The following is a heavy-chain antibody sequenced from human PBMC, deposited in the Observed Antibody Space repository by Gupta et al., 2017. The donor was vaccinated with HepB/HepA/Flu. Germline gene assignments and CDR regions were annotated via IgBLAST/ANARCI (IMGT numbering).Heavy chain of an antibody. D-gene: IGHD4/OR15-4a*01. CDR2: IKRDGSDM. V-gene: IGHV3-7*01. CDR1: GFFYSTHL. J-gene: IGHJ4*02. Sequence: EVQLVESGGGLVQPGGSLRLSCAASGFFYSTHLMSWVRKTPGKGLEWVASIKRDGSDMSDVDSGRGRFTISRDNAKSSLYLQINSLRAEDTAVYFCARGPNYGDRTDYFDYWGQGTLVTVSS. CDR3: ARGPNYGDRTDYFDY.